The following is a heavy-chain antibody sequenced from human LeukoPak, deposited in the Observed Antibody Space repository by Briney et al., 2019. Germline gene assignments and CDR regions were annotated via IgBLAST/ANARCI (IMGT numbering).Heavy chain of an antibody. CDR2: IYPCDSDT. Sequence: GESLKISCKGSGYSFTNYWIGWVRPMPGKGLEWMGIIYPCDSDTRYSPSFQGQVTISADKSISTAYLQWSSLKASDTAMYYCARAASSGYLDAFDIWGQGTMVTVSS. CDR3: ARAASSGYLDAFDI. CDR1: GYSFTNYW. D-gene: IGHD3-22*01. J-gene: IGHJ3*02. V-gene: IGHV5-51*01.